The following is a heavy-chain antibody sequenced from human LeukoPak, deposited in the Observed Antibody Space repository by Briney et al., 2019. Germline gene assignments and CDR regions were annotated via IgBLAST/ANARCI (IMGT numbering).Heavy chain of an antibody. CDR1: GFTVSSNY. D-gene: IGHD6-6*01. Sequence: PGGSLRLSCAASGFTVSSNYMSWVRQAPGKGLEWVSAISGSGGSTYYADSVKGRFTISRDNSKNTLYLQMNSLRAEDTAVYYCARDPGRQLGAYYYYYMDVWGKGTTVTVSS. J-gene: IGHJ6*03. CDR2: ISGSGGST. V-gene: IGHV3-23*01. CDR3: ARDPGRQLGAYYYYYMDV.